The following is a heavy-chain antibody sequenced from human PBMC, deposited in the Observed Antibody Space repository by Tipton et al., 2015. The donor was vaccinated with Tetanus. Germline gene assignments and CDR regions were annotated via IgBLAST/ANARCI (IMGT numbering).Heavy chain of an antibody. CDR2: IYPGDSDT. V-gene: IGHV5-51*01. CDR3: AKAHCTDGVCNFDF. D-gene: IGHD2-8*01. CDR1: GYVFNNYW. Sequence: QLVQSGGEVKKPGESLKISCKGSGYVFNNYWIGWVRQKPGKGLEWMGIIYPGDSDTRYSPSFQGQVTISVDKSINTAYLQWSSLKASDTSMFYCAKAHCTDGVCNFDFWGQGALVTVAS. J-gene: IGHJ4*02.